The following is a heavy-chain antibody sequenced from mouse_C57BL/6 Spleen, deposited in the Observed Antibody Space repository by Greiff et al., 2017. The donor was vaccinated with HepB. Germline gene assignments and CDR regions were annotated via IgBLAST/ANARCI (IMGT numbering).Heavy chain of an antibody. CDR3: ARGGRWYFDV. J-gene: IGHJ1*03. V-gene: IGHV1-69*01. CDR2: IDPSDSYT. CDR1: GYTFTSYW. Sequence: QVQLQQPGAELVMPGASVKLSCKASGYTFTSYWMHWVKQRPGQGLEWIGEIDPSDSYTNYNQKFKGKSTLTVDKSSSTAYMQLSSLTSEDSAVYYCARGGRWYFDVWGTGTTVTVSS.